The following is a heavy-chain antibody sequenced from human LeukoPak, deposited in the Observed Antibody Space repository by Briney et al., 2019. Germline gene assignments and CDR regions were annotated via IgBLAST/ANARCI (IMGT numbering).Heavy chain of an antibody. CDR1: GYTLTELS. CDR3: ATGNGGYYYMDV. Sequence: ASVKVSCKVSGYTLTELSMHWVRQAPGKGLEWMGGFDPEDGETIYAQKFQGRVTMTEDTSTDTAYMELSSLRSEDTAVYYCATGNGGYYYMDVWGKGTTVTVSS. J-gene: IGHJ6*03. V-gene: IGHV1-24*01. D-gene: IGHD4-11*01. CDR2: FDPEDGET.